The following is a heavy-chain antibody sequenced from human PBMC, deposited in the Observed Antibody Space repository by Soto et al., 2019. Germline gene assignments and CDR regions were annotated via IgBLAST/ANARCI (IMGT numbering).Heavy chain of an antibody. CDR2: RYSNGHT. J-gene: IGHJ6*02. V-gene: IGHV3-53*05. Sequence: EVQLVETGGGLIQPGGSLRLSFLASGFSVTSNYMTWFRQAPGKGREGVSVRYSNGHTYYADSVEGRFTISRDRSSNTLYLQMTSLRREDTAVYYCARESGPPVTYHYSYGMDVWGQGTTVTVSS. CDR3: ARESGPPVTYHYSYGMDV. CDR1: GFSVTSNY. D-gene: IGHD4-17*01.